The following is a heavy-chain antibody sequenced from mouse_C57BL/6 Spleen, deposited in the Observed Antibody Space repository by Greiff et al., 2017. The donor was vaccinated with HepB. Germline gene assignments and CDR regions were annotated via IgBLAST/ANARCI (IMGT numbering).Heavy chain of an antibody. Sequence: QVQLQQPGAELVKPGASVKMSCKASGYTFTSYWITWVKQRPGQGLEWIGDIYPGSGSTNYNEKFKSKATLTVDTSSSTAYMQLSSLTSEDSAVYYCARIYYGDWYFDVWGTGTTVTVSS. CDR3: ARIYYGDWYFDV. D-gene: IGHD2-1*01. CDR2: IYPGSGST. J-gene: IGHJ1*03. CDR1: GYTFTSYW. V-gene: IGHV1-55*01.